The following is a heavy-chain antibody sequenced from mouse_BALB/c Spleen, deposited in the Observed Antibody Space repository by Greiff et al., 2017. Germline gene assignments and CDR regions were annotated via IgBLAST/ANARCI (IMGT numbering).Heavy chain of an antibody. CDR2: IYPGNSDT. CDR1: GYTFTSYW. Sequence: EVQLQQSGTVLARPGASVKMSCKASGYTFTSYWMHWVKQRPGQGLEWIGAIYPGNSDTSYNQKFKGKAKLTAVTSTSTAYMELSSLTNEDSAVYYCTREESLYGYDVYYAMDYWGQGTSVTVSS. V-gene: IGHV1-5*01. D-gene: IGHD2-2*01. J-gene: IGHJ4*01. CDR3: TREESLYGYDVYYAMDY.